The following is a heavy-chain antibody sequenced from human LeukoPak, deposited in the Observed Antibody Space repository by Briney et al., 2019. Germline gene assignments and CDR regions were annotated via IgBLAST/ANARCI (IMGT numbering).Heavy chain of an antibody. CDR1: GFTFSSYS. D-gene: IGHD6-6*01. CDR3: ATPGVAARDY. J-gene: IGHJ4*02. V-gene: IGHV3-21*01. Sequence: GGSLRLSCAASGFTFSSYSMNWVRQAPGKGLEWVSSISSSSSYIYYADSVKGRFTISRDNTKNSLYLQMNSLRAEDTAVYYCATPGVAARDYWGQGTLVTVSS. CDR2: ISSSSSYI.